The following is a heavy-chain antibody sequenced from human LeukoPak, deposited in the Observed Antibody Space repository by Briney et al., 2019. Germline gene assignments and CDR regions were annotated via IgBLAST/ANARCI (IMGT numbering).Heavy chain of an antibody. Sequence: ASVKVSCTASGGTFSSYAISWVRQAPGQGLEWMGGIIPIFGTANYAQKLQGRVTMTTDTSTSTAYMELRSLRSDDTAVYYCARGLEDFDYWGQGTLVTVSS. V-gene: IGHV1-69*05. CDR1: GGTFSSYA. CDR3: ARGLEDFDY. CDR2: IIPIFGTA. J-gene: IGHJ4*02.